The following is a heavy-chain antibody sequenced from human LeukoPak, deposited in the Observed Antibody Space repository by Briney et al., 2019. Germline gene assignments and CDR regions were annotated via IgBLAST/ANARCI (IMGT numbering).Heavy chain of an antibody. CDR3: LKDVYGGNSIDY. CDR1: GFTFSIFG. CDR2: MWPYGNNK. D-gene: IGHD4-23*01. J-gene: IGHJ4*02. Sequence: GRSLRLSCAASGFTFSIFGLHWVRQAPGKGLEWVATMWPYGNNKHYADFVQGRFAISRDTSTSTLFLQMNNLRADDSALYYCLKDVYGGNSIDYWGQGTLVTVSS. V-gene: IGHV3-33*06.